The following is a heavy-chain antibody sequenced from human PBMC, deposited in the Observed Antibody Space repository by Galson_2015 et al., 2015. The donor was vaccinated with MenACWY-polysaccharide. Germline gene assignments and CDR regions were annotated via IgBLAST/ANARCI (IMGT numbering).Heavy chain of an antibody. CDR2: ISSSGSTI. CDR3: ARDVGQQLAFDY. D-gene: IGHD6-13*01. Sequence: SLRLSCAASGFTFSSYEMNWVRQAPGKGLEWVSYISSSGSTIYYADSVKGRFTISRDNAKNSLYLQMNSLRAEDTAVYYCARDVGQQLAFDYWGQGTLVTVSS. V-gene: IGHV3-48*03. J-gene: IGHJ4*02. CDR1: GFTFSSYE.